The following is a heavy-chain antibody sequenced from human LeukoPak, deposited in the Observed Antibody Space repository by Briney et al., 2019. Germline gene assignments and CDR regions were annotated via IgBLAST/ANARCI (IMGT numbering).Heavy chain of an antibody. V-gene: IGHV3-20*04. CDR1: GFTFDDYG. CDR3: ARGGRFLGWLLYPHYYYMDV. J-gene: IGHJ6*03. D-gene: IGHD3-3*01. Sequence: GGSLRLSCAASGFTFDDYGMSWVRQAPGKGLEWVSGINWNGGSTGYADSVKGRFTISRDNAKNTLYLQMNSLRAEDTAVYYCARGGRFLGWLLYPHYYYMDVWGKGTTVTVSS. CDR2: INWNGGST.